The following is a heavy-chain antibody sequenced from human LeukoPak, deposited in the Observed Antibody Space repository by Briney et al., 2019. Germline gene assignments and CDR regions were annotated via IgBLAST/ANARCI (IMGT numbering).Heavy chain of an antibody. Sequence: ASVKVSCKASGYTFTSYGISWVRQAPGQGLEWMGWISAYNGNTNYAQKLQGRVTMTTDTSTSTAYMELRSLRSDDTAVYYCARDRGPPYGSGSGLFDYWGQGTLVTVSS. CDR3: ARDRGPPYGSGSGLFDY. V-gene: IGHV1-18*01. CDR1: GYTFTSYG. CDR2: ISAYNGNT. D-gene: IGHD3-10*01. J-gene: IGHJ4*02.